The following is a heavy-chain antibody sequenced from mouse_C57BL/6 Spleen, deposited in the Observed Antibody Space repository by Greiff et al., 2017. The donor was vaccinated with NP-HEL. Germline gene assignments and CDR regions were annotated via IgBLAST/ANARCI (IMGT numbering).Heavy chain of an antibody. CDR3: ARSLDSSGYGFAY. CDR1: GYTFTSYG. Sequence: VKLVESGAELARPGASVKLSCKASGYTFTSYGISWVKQRTGQGLEWIGEIYPRSGNTYYNEKFKGKATLTADKSSSTAYMELRSLTSEDSAVYFCARSLDSSGYGFAYWGQGTLVTVSA. CDR2: IYPRSGNT. V-gene: IGHV1-81*01. D-gene: IGHD3-2*02. J-gene: IGHJ3*01.